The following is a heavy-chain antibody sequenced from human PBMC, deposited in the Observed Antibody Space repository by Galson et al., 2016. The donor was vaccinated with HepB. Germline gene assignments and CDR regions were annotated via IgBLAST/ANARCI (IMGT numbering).Heavy chain of an antibody. CDR2: IYGGGST. CDR3: ARDPMATRYYYYGMDV. D-gene: IGHD5-24*01. V-gene: IGHV3-53*01. J-gene: IGHJ6*02. Sequence: SLRLSCAASGFTVSNNYMSWVRQAPGKGLEWVSVIYGGGSTYYADSVKGRFAISRDNSKNKLYLQMNSLKAEDTAVYYCARDPMATRYYYYGMDVWGQGTTVTVSS. CDR1: GFTVSNNY.